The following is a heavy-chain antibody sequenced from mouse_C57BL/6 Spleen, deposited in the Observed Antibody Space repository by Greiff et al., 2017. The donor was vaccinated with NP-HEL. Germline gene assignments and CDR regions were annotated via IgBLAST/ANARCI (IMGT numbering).Heavy chain of an antibody. D-gene: IGHD2-4*01. CDR1: GYTFTGYW. J-gene: IGHJ3*01. Sequence: QVQLQQSGAELMKPGASVKLSCKATGYTFTGYWIEWVKQRPGHGLEWIGEILPGSGSTNYNEKFKGKATFTADTSSNTAYMQLSSLTTEDSAIYYCARSGYDYDGTGGWFAYWGQGTLVTVSA. CDR2: ILPGSGST. V-gene: IGHV1-9*01. CDR3: ARSGYDYDGTGGWFAY.